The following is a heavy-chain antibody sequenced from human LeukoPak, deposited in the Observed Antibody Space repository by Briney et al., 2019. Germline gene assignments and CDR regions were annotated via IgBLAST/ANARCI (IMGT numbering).Heavy chain of an antibody. Sequence: PSETLSLTCSVSGDSISYFYWSWIRQAAGKGLEWFGRISGSGSTDYNPSLKCRVTISVDTSKNQFSLKLSSMTAADTAAYYCARGPTVTNDAFDIWGQGTMVTVSS. D-gene: IGHD4-17*01. J-gene: IGHJ3*02. CDR2: ISGSGST. CDR3: ARGPTVTNDAFDI. V-gene: IGHV4-4*07. CDR1: GDSISYFY.